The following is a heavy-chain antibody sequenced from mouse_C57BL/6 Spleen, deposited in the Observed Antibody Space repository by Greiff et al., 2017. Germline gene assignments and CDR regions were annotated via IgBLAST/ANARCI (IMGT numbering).Heavy chain of an antibody. D-gene: IGHD2-1*01. CDR3: ARDYGNYGLYAMDY. Sequence: EVQVVESGPELVKPGASVKISCKASGYSFTDYNMNWVKQSNGKSLEWIGVINPNYGTTSYNQKFKGKATLTVDQSSSTAYMQLNSLTSEDSAVYYCARDYGNYGLYAMDYWGQGTSVTVSS. CDR1: GYSFTDYN. J-gene: IGHJ4*01. V-gene: IGHV1-39*01. CDR2: INPNYGTT.